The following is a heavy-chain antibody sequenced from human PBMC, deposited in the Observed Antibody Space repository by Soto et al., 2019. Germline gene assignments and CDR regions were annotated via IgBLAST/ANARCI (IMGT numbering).Heavy chain of an antibody. V-gene: IGHV1-3*01. CDR3: ARDLWVGAASDY. CDR1: GYTFTSYA. Sequence: QVQLVRSGAEVKKPGASVKVSCKASGYTFTSYAMHWVRQAPGQRLEWMGWINAGNGNTKYSQKFQGRVTITRDTSASTAYMELSSLRSEDMAVNYCARDLWVGAASDYSGQGTLVTVSS. CDR2: INAGNGNT. J-gene: IGHJ4*02. D-gene: IGHD1-26*01.